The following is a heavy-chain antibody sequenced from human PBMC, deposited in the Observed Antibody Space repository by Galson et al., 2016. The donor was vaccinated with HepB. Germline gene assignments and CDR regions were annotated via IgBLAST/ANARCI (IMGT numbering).Heavy chain of an antibody. J-gene: IGHJ5*02. V-gene: IGHV3-15*07. Sequence: SLRLSCAASGFSFSHAWMHWVRQAPGKGLEWVGRIKSKTDGGTTDYAAPVKGRFAISRDNSKDTLYLQMNRLKTEDTGVYYCTVAASYDFWSGYCMLDPWGQGTLVTVSS. CDR3: TVAASYDFWSGYCMLDP. CDR2: IKSKTDGGTT. CDR1: GFSFSHAW. D-gene: IGHD3-3*01.